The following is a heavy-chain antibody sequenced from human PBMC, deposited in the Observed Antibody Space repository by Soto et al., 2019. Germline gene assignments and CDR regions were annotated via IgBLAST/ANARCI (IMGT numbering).Heavy chain of an antibody. J-gene: IGHJ4*02. CDR2: IYYSGST. Sequence: SETLSLTCTVSGGSINTYSYYWSWIRQPPGKGLEWIGYIYYSGSTNYNPSLKSRVTISVDTSKNQFSLKLSSVTAADTAVYYCARDKPPGYWGQGTLVTVSS. CDR1: GGSINTYSYY. V-gene: IGHV4-61*01. CDR3: ARDKPPGY.